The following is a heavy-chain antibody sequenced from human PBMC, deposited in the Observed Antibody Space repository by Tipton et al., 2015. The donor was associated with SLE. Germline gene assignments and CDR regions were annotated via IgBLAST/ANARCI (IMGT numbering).Heavy chain of an antibody. J-gene: IGHJ4*02. V-gene: IGHV4-59*01. D-gene: IGHD2-8*01. CDR1: GGSISSYY. CDR2: IYYSGST. Sequence: TLSLTCTVSGGSISSYYWSWIRQPPGKGLEWIGYIYYSGSTNYNPSLKSRVTISVDTSKNQFSLKLSSVTAADTAVYYCARGTYGYYFDYWGQGTLVTVSS. CDR3: ARGTYGYYFDY.